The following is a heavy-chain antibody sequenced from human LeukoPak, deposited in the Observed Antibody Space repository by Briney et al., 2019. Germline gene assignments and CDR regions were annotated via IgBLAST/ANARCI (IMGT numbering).Heavy chain of an antibody. CDR2: IIPIFGTA. V-gene: IGHV1-69*13. J-gene: IGHJ6*03. CDR1: GGTFSSYA. CDR3: ARTQMDGYDPVGNYYYYYYMDV. Sequence: GASVKASCKASGGTFSSYAISWVRQAPGQGLEWMGGIIPIFGTANYAQKFQGRVTITADESTSTAYMELSSLRSEDTAVYYCARTQMDGYDPVGNYYYYYYMDVWGKGTTVTISS. D-gene: IGHD5-12*01.